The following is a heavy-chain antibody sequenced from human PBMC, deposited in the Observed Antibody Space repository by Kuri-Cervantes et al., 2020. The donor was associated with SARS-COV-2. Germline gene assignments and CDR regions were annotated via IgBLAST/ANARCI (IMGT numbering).Heavy chain of an antibody. V-gene: IGHV4-39*01. CDR3: ARLLLLDLSGYSPAGYPWFDP. CDR1: GGSISRSYF. D-gene: IGHD5-12*01. Sequence: SETLSLTCTASGGSISRSYFWGWIRQPPGKGLEWIGRVHYNGNTYHNPSLKSRLTISVDTSKNQFSLNLSSVTAADTAVYYCARLLLLDLSGYSPAGYPWFDPWGLGTLVTVSS. CDR2: VHYNGNT. J-gene: IGHJ5*02.